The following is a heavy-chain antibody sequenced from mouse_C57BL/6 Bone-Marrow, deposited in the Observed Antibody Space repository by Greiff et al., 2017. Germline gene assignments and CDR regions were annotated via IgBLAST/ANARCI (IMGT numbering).Heavy chain of an antibody. V-gene: IGHV1-15*01. CDR1: GYTFTDYE. CDR3: TRHGSSPRYFDV. CDR2: IDPETGGT. J-gene: IGHJ1*03. D-gene: IGHD1-1*01. Sequence: VQLQQSGAELVRPGASVTLSCKASGYTFTDYEMHWVKQTPVHGLEWIGAIDPETGGTAYNQKFKGKAILTADKSSSTAYMELRSLTSEDSAVYYCTRHGSSPRYFDVWGTGTTVPVSS.